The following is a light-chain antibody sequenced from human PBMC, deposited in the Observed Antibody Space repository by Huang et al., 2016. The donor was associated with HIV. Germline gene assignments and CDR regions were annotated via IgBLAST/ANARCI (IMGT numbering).Light chain of an antibody. CDR1: QSLLHSNGYNY. J-gene: IGKJ1*01. CDR3: MQALQTPWT. Sequence: DIVMTQSPLSLPVTPGEPASISCRSSQSLLHSNGYNYLDWYLQKPGQSPQPLVYLGCNRASGVPDRFSGRGSGTDFTLKISRVEAEDVGVYYCMQALQTPWTFGQGTKVEIK. V-gene: IGKV2-28*01. CDR2: LGC.